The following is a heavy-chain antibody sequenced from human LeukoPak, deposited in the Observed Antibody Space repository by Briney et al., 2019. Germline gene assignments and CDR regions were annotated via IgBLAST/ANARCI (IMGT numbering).Heavy chain of an antibody. CDR1: GFTFSSYG. V-gene: IGHV3-33*01. J-gene: IGHJ6*02. CDR2: MWYDGSNK. CDR3: ARQRYSSNYYYGMDV. D-gene: IGHD6-13*01. Sequence: GRSLRLSCAASGFTFSSYGMHLVRQAPGKGLEWVAVMWYDGSNKYYADSVKGRFTISRDNSKNTLYLQMNSLRAEDTAVYYCARQRYSSNYYYGMDVWGQGTTVTVSS.